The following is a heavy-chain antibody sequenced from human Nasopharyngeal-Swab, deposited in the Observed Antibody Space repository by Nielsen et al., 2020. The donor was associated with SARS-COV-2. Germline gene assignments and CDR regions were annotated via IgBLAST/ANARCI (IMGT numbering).Heavy chain of an antibody. D-gene: IGHD6-19*01. CDR1: GYTFTGYY. Sequence: SVTVSCTASGYTFTGYYMHWVRQAPGQGLEWMGRINPNSGGTNYAQKFQGRVTMTRDTSISTAYMELSRLRSDDTAVYYCARDNRQWLVRGWFDPWGQGTLVTASS. J-gene: IGHJ5*02. V-gene: IGHV1-2*06. CDR3: ARDNRQWLVRGWFDP. CDR2: INPNSGGT.